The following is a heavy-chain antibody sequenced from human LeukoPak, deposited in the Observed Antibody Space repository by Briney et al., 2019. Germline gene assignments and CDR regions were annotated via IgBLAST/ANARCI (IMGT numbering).Heavy chain of an antibody. Sequence: GGSLRLSCAASGFTFSSYWMSWVRQAPGKGLEWVANIKQDGSEKYYVDSVKGRFTISRDNAKNSLYLQMNSLRAEDTAVYYCAKVMQPGYYYDSRGGSFDYWGQGTLVTVSS. J-gene: IGHJ4*02. CDR1: GFTFSSYW. CDR3: AKVMQPGYYYDSRGGSFDY. CDR2: IKQDGSEK. V-gene: IGHV3-7*01. D-gene: IGHD3-22*01.